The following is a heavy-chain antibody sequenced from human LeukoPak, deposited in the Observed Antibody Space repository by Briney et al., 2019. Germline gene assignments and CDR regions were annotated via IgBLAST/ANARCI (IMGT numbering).Heavy chain of an antibody. CDR3: ARGGVFYYGSGRPAYYFDY. J-gene: IGHJ4*02. V-gene: IGHV4-34*01. Sequence: SETLSLTCAVYGGSFSGYYWSWIRQPPGKGLEWIGEINHSGSTNYNPSLKSRVTISVDTSKNQFSLKLSSVTAADTAVYYCARGGVFYYGSGRPAYYFDYWGQGTLVTVSS. D-gene: IGHD3-10*01. CDR2: INHSGST. CDR1: GGSFSGYY.